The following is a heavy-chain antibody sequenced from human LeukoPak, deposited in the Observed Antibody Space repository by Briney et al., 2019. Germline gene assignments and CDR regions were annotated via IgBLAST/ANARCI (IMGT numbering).Heavy chain of an antibody. D-gene: IGHD2/OR15-2a*01. Sequence: GGSLRLSCAASGFTFSSYAMHWVRQAPGKGLEWVAVISYDGSNKYYADSVKGRFTISRDSTKNSLYLQMNSLRAEDTAVYYCARMVRTIYAYWGQGTLVTVSS. J-gene: IGHJ4*02. CDR3: ARMVRTIYAY. V-gene: IGHV3-30-3*01. CDR2: ISYDGSNK. CDR1: GFTFSSYA.